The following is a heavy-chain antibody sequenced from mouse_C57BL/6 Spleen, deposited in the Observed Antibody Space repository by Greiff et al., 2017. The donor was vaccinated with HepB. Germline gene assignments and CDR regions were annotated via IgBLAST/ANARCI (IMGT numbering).Heavy chain of an antibody. D-gene: IGHD1-1*01. Sequence: QVQLQQSGAELVRPGTSVKMSCKASGYTFTNYWIGWAKQRPGHGLEWIGDIYTGGGYTNYNEKFKGKATLTSDKSTSTAYMQFSSLTSEDTAIYYCARVWDYGSSYEDYAMDYWGQGTSVTVSS. J-gene: IGHJ4*01. CDR1: GYTFTNYW. V-gene: IGHV1-63*01. CDR2: IYTGGGYT. CDR3: ARVWDYGSSYEDYAMDY.